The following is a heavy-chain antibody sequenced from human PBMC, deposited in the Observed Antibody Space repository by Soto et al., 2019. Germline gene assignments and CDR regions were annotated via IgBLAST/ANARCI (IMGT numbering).Heavy chain of an antibody. D-gene: IGHD3-22*01. Sequence: GASVKASCEASGNRFTGYGISWVRQSPGQGFEWLGWISAYDDNTKYAQTLQGRVSMSTDTSTNTAYMELRSLRSDDTAMYYCARGGYYDSSGSRNYHYYGMNVWG. CDR1: GNRFTGYG. CDR2: ISAYDDNT. V-gene: IGHV1-18*01. CDR3: ARGGYYDSSGSRNYHYYGMNV. J-gene: IGHJ6*02.